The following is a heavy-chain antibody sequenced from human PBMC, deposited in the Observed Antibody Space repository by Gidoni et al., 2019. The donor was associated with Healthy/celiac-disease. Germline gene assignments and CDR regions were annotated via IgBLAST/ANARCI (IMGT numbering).Heavy chain of an antibody. D-gene: IGHD6-13*01. V-gene: IGHV3-74*01. Sequence: EVQLVESGGGLVQPGGSLRLSCAASGFTFSSYWMHWVGQAPGKGLVWVSRINSDGSSTSYADSVKGRFTISRDNAKNTLYLQMNSLRAEDTAVYYCARETGYSSSWGLYYYYGMDVWGQGTTVTVSS. J-gene: IGHJ6*02. CDR1: GFTFSSYW. CDR2: INSDGSST. CDR3: ARETGYSSSWGLYYYYGMDV.